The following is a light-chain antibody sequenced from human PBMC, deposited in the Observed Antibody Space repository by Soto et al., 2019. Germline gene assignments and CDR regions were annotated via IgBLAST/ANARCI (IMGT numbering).Light chain of an antibody. J-gene: IGLJ2*01. CDR3: AAWDDSLKGPV. CDR1: SSNIGSNT. V-gene: IGLV1-44*01. CDR2: SNA. Sequence: QSALTQPPSASGTPGQRVTISCSGSSSNIGSNTVNWYQQLPGTAPKLLIYSNAQRPSGVPDRFSGSKSGTSASLAISGLQSEDEADYYCAAWDDSLKGPVFGGGTQLTVL.